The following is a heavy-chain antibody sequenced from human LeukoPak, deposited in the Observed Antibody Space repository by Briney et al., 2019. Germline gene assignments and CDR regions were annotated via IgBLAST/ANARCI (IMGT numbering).Heavy chain of an antibody. Sequence: PGGSLRPSCAASGFTFSDYFMGWIRQAPGKGLEWVANIKQDGSEKYYVDSVKGRFTISRDNAKNSLYLQMNSLRAEDTAVYYCARGSGDPYYYYYYMDVWGKGTTVTISS. CDR3: ARGSGDPYYYYYYMDV. D-gene: IGHD7-27*01. CDR2: IKQDGSEK. J-gene: IGHJ6*03. V-gene: IGHV3-7*01. CDR1: GFTFSDYF.